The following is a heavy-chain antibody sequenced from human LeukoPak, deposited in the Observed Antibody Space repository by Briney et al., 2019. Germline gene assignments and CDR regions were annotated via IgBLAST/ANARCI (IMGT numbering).Heavy chain of an antibody. CDR1: GYSISSGYY. J-gene: IGHJ5*02. CDR2: INHSGST. CDR3: ARHAFRRGYSYGYVRWFDP. Sequence: PSETLSLTCTVSGYSISSGYYWGWIRQPPGKGLEWIGSINHSGSTNYNPSLKSRVTISVDTSKNQFSLKLSSVTAADTAVYYCARHAFRRGYSYGYVRWFDPWGQGTLVTVSS. V-gene: IGHV4-38-2*02. D-gene: IGHD5-18*01.